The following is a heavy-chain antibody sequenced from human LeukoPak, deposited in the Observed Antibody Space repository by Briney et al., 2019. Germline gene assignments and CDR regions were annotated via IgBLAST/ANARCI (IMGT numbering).Heavy chain of an antibody. D-gene: IGHD6-13*01. CDR2: INANSGGT. V-gene: IGHV1-2*02. CDR3: ARVGGSWYIFDY. Sequence: GASVKVSCKASGYTFTGYYMHWVRQAPGQGLEWMGWINANSGGTNYAQKFQGRVTMTRDTSISTAYVELSRLRSDDTAVHYCARVGGSWYIFDYWGQGTLVTVSS. J-gene: IGHJ4*02. CDR1: GYTFTGYY.